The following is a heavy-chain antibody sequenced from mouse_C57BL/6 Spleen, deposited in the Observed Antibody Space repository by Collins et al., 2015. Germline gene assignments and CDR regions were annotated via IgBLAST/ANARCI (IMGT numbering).Heavy chain of an antibody. CDR1: GYTFTDYY. V-gene: IGHV1-26*01. CDR2: INPNNGGT. CDR3: ARDYYGSSWYFDV. Sequence: PELVKPGASVKISCKASGYTFTDYYMNWVKQSHGKSLEWIGDINPNNGGTSYNQKFKGKATLTVDKSSSTAYMELRSLTSEDSAVYYCARDYYGSSWYFDVWGTGTTVTVS. J-gene: IGHJ1*03. D-gene: IGHD1-1*01.